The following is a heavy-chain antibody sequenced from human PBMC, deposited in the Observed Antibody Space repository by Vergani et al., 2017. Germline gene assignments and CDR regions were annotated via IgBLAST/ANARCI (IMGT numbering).Heavy chain of an antibody. J-gene: IGHJ5*02. CDR2: IYYTGST. CDR1: GGSISSSSYY. D-gene: IGHD6-6*01. V-gene: IGHV4-39*07. Sequence: QVQLQQWGAGLLKPSETLSLTCAVYGGSISSSSYYWGWIRQPPGKGLEWIGNIYYTGSTYYNPSLKSRVTISVDTSKNQFSLKLSSVTAADTAVYYCARSSGKSIAARNWFDPWGQGTLVTVSS. CDR3: ARSSGKSIAARNWFDP.